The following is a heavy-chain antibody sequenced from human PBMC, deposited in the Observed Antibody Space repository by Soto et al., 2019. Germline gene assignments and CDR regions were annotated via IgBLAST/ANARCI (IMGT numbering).Heavy chain of an antibody. V-gene: IGHV1-3*01. D-gene: IGHD2-21*02. J-gene: IGHJ4*02. CDR3: ARSIVVVTAADY. CDR1: GYTFTSYA. Sequence: ASVKVSCKASGYTFTSYAMHWVRQAPGQRLEWMGWINAGNGNTKYSQKFQGRVTITRDTSASTAYMELSSLRSEDTAVYYCARSIVVVTAADYWGQGTLLTVS. CDR2: INAGNGNT.